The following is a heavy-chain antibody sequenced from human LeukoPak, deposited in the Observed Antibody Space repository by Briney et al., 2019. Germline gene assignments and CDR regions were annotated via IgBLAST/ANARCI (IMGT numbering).Heavy chain of an antibody. CDR3: ARDRRWFGETSDAFDI. CDR1: GFTFTSYG. V-gene: IGHV1-18*04. J-gene: IGHJ3*02. CDR2: ISAYNGKI. Sequence: ASVKVSCKASGFTFTSYGISWVRQAPGQGLEWMGWISAYNGKINYAQKLQGRVTMTTDTSTSTAYMELSSLRSDDTAVYYCARDRRWFGETSDAFDIWGQGTMVTVSS. D-gene: IGHD3-10*01.